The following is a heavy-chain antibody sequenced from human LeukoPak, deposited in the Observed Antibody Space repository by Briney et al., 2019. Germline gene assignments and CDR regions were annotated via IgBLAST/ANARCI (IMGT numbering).Heavy chain of an antibody. Sequence: GGSLRLSCAASGFTFSNYWMNWVRQAPGKGLEWVANIKEGGSDKYYVDSVKGRFTISKDNAKNSLYLQMNSLRVEDTALYYCSKDMSTVTTFDGMDVWGQGTTVTVSS. V-gene: IGHV3-7*03. CDR3: SKDMSTVTTFDGMDV. D-gene: IGHD4-17*01. J-gene: IGHJ6*02. CDR2: IKEGGSDK. CDR1: GFTFSNYW.